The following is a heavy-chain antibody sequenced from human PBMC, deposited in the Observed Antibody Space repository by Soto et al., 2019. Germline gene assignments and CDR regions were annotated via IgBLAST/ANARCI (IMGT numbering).Heavy chain of an antibody. D-gene: IGHD3-3*01. CDR3: ARDHTIFGVVITHLDY. Sequence: GGSLRLSCAASGFTFSSYSMNWVRQAPGKGLEWVSSISSSSSYIYYADSVKGRFTISRDNAKNSLYLQMNSLRAEDTAVYYCARDHTIFGVVITHLDYWGQGTLVTVSS. V-gene: IGHV3-21*01. J-gene: IGHJ4*02. CDR2: ISSSSSYI. CDR1: GFTFSSYS.